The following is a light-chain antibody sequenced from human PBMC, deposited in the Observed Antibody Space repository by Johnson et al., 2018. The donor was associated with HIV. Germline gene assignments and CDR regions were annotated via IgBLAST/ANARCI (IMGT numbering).Light chain of an antibody. J-gene: IGLJ1*01. CDR2: ENH. Sequence: QSVLTQPPSVSAAPGQKVTISCSGSSSNIGNNYVSWYQQLPGTAPKLLIYENHKRPSGIPDRFSGSKSGTSATLGITGLQTGDEADYYCGTWDSSLRKVFETGTKVTVL. CDR1: SSNIGNNY. V-gene: IGLV1-51*02. CDR3: GTWDSSLRKV.